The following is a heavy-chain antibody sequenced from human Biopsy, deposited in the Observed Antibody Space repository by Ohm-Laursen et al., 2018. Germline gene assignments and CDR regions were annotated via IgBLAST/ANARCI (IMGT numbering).Heavy chain of an antibody. D-gene: IGHD3-22*01. CDR3: ARDRGFYSDRTVPGYFDL. J-gene: IGHJ2*01. CDR1: GGSISSGGYH. CDR2: IYYSGST. Sequence: TLSLTCTVSGGSISSGGYHWSWIRQHPGKGLEWIGYIYYSGSTYYNPSLKSRVDISLDTSKNQFSLKLNSLTAADTAIYYCARDRGFYSDRTVPGYFDLWGRGTLVTVSS. V-gene: IGHV4-31*03.